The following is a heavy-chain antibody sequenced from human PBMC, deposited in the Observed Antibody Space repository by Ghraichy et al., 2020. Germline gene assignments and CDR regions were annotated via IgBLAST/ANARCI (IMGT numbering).Heavy chain of an antibody. Sequence: ASVKVSCKASGYTFTSYDINWVRQATGQGLEWMGWMNPNSGNTGYAQKFQGRVTMTRNTSISTAYMELSSLRSEDTAVYYCARRGGYESLLSSSVYYGMDVWGQGTTVTVSS. D-gene: IGHD5-12*01. CDR3: ARRGGYESLLSSSVYYGMDV. V-gene: IGHV1-8*01. CDR2: MNPNSGNT. J-gene: IGHJ6*02. CDR1: GYTFTSYD.